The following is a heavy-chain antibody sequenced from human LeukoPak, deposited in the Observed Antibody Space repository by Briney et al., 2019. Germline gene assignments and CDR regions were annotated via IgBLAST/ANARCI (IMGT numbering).Heavy chain of an antibody. CDR2: ISYDGNHE. CDR3: AKDRRMMSSQYGMDV. D-gene: IGHD6-6*01. CDR1: GFTFWSYG. Sequence: RGSLRLSCTASGFTFWSYGIHWVRQAPGKGLEWVAVISYDGNHEVYADSVKGRFTVSRDNSLNTVYLQMNSLRTEDTAVFYCAKDRRMMSSQYGMDVWGQGTTVTVSS. V-gene: IGHV3-30*18. J-gene: IGHJ6*02.